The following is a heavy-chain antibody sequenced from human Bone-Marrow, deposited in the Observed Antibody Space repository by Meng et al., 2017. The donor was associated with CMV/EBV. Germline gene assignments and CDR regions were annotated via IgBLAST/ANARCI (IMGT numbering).Heavy chain of an antibody. Sequence: GESLKISCAASGFTFSSYAMSWVRQAPGKGLEWVSAISGSGGSTYYADSVKGRFTISRDNAKNSLYLQMNSLRAEDTAVYYCARGLTFDYWGQGTLVTVSS. CDR3: ARGLTFDY. J-gene: IGHJ4*02. CDR2: ISGSGGST. CDR1: GFTFSSYA. V-gene: IGHV3-23*01. D-gene: IGHD4/OR15-4a*01.